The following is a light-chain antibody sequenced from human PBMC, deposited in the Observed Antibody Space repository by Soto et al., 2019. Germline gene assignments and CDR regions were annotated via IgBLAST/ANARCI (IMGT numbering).Light chain of an antibody. CDR1: QTITSSY. CDR3: QQYANSRDIT. J-gene: IGKJ5*01. CDR2: SAS. Sequence: EIVLTQSPGTLSLSPGERATLSCRASQTITSSYLAWYQQKPGQAPRLLVYSASSTAAGIPDRFSGSGSGTDFTLTISRLEPEDFAVYYCQQYANSRDITFGQGTRLEIK. V-gene: IGKV3-20*01.